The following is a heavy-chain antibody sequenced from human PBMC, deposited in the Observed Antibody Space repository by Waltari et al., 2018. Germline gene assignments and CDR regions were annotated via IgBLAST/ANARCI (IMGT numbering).Heavy chain of an antibody. Sequence: EVQLVESGGGSVQPGGALRLPCAASGVTFSNYWMIWVRQAPGKGLEWVANIKQDGSEKNYVDSVEGRFSISRDNAQNSLYLQMNSLRAEDTAIYYCVTGLTTVTAKDYFDHWGQGALVTVSS. V-gene: IGHV3-7*01. CDR1: GVTFSNYW. CDR3: VTGLTTVTAKDYFDH. D-gene: IGHD4-17*01. J-gene: IGHJ4*02. CDR2: IKQDGSEK.